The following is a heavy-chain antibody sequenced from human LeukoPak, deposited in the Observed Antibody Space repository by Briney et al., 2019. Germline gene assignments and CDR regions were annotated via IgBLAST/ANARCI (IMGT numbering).Heavy chain of an antibody. CDR3: ARGWPIGLRGYTYFGMEV. CDR1: GGSFSGYY. Sequence: SETLSLTCAVYGGSFSGYYWSWIRQPPGKGLEWIGEINHSGSTNYNPSLKSRVTISVDTSKNQFSLKLSSVTAADTAVYYCARGWPIGLRGYTYFGMEVGGQGTTVTVSS. D-gene: IGHD1-1*01. J-gene: IGHJ6*02. CDR2: INHSGST. V-gene: IGHV4-34*01.